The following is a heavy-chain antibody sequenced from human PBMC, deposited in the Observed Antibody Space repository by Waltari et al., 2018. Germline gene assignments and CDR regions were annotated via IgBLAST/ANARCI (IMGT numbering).Heavy chain of an antibody. V-gene: IGHV3-74*01. D-gene: IGHD1-1*01. Sequence: EVQLVESGGGLVQPGGSLRLSCAASGFSFSSYWMHWVRQAPGKGLVWVSRINSDGSSTTYADSVKGRFTISRDNAKNTLYLQTNSLRGEDSAVYYCGREDNHYYYMDVWGKGTTVTVSS. CDR2: INSDGSST. CDR3: GREDNHYYYMDV. CDR1: GFSFSSYW. J-gene: IGHJ6*03.